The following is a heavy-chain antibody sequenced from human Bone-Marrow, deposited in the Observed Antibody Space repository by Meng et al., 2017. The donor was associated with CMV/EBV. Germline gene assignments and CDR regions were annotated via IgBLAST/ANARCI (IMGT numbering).Heavy chain of an antibody. Sequence: GSLRLSCTVSSYSISSGYCWGWIRQPPGKGLEWIESIYHSGSNYYNPSLKSRLAVSVDTSKNQFSLKLSSVTAADTAIYHCARIRYNPSPPLWYSFDYWFQGTLVTVSS. CDR2: IYHSGSN. D-gene: IGHD3-9*01. CDR3: ARIRYNPSPPLWYSFDY. V-gene: IGHV4-38-2*02. CDR1: SYSISSGYC. J-gene: IGHJ4*02.